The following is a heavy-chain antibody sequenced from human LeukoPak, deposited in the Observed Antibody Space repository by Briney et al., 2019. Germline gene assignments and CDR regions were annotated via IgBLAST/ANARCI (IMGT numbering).Heavy chain of an antibody. CDR3: ARSSGRSPNREYMDV. CDR2: INPSGGST. J-gene: IGHJ6*03. CDR1: GYTFT. Sequence: ASVKVSCKASGYTFTIHWVRQAPGQGLEWMGIINPSGGSTSCAQKFQGRVTMTRDTSTSTVCMELSSLRSEDTAVYYCARSSGRSPNREYMDVWGKGTTVTVSS. D-gene: IGHD1-14*01. V-gene: IGHV1-46*01.